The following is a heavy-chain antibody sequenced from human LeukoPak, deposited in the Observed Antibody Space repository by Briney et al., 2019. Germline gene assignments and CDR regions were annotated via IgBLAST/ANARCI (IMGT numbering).Heavy chain of an antibody. CDR2: IYYSGST. CDR3: ARSSYGEYDSDY. CDR1: GGSISSYS. V-gene: IGHV4-59*08. Sequence: SETLSLTCTVSGGSISSYSWSWIRQPPGKGLEWIGYIYYSGSTNYNPSLKSRLTISVDTSKNQFSLNLSSVTAADTAVYYCARSSYGEYDSDYWGQGTLVTVSS. J-gene: IGHJ4*02. D-gene: IGHD4-17*01.